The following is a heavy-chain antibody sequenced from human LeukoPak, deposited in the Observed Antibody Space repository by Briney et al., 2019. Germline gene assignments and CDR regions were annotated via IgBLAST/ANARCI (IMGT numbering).Heavy chain of an antibody. V-gene: IGHV1-2*02. Sequence: ASVKVSCKASVYTFTGYYMHWARQAPGQGLEWMGWINPNSGGTNYAQKFQGRVTMTRDTSISTAYMELSRLRSDDTAVYYCARFVVVPAGSSDYWGQGTLVTVSS. CDR3: ARFVVVPAGSSDY. CDR2: INPNSGGT. J-gene: IGHJ4*02. D-gene: IGHD2-2*01. CDR1: VYTFTGYY.